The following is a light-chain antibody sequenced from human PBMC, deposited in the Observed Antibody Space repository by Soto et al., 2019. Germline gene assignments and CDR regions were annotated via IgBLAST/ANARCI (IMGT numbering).Light chain of an antibody. J-gene: IGLJ3*02. CDR2: DVS. V-gene: IGLV2-11*01. CDR3: CSYAGNYPVL. CDR1: SSDVDGYNY. Sequence: QSALTQPRSVSGSPGQSVTISRTGTSSDVDGYNYVSWYQHHPGKAPKLMIFDVSQRPSGVPDRFSGSKSGNAASLTISGLRAEDEADYYCCSYAGNYPVLFGGGTKLTVL.